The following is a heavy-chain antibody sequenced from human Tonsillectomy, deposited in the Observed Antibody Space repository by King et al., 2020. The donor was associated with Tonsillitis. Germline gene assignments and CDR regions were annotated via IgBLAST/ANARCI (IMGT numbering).Heavy chain of an antibody. CDR3: ARDVSGSYSVDY. D-gene: IGHD1-26*01. Sequence: VQLVESGGGVVQPGRSLRLSCAASGFTFSSKSMHWVRQAPGKGLEWVAAMSYDGSNKHYADSVKGRFTISRDNSKNTLYLQMKSLRAEDTAVYSCARDVSGSYSVDYWGQGTLVTVSS. CDR1: GFTFSSKS. J-gene: IGHJ4*02. V-gene: IGHV3-30-3*01. CDR2: MSYDGSNK.